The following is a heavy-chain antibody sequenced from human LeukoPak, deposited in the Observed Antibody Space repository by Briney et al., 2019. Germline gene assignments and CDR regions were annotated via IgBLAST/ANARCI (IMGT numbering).Heavy chain of an antibody. Sequence: PSETLSLTCAVYGXSFSGYYWSWIRQPPGKGLEWIGEINHSGSTNYNPSLKSRVTISVDTSKNHFSLNLSSVTAADTAVYFCARGRYSFGYWGQGTLVTVSS. CDR2: INHSGST. D-gene: IGHD5-18*01. V-gene: IGHV4-34*01. CDR1: GXSFSGYY. CDR3: ARGRYSFGY. J-gene: IGHJ4*02.